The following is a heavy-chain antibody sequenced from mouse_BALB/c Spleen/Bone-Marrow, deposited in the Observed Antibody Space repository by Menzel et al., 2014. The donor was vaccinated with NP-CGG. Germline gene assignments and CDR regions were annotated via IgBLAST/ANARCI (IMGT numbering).Heavy chain of an antibody. Sequence: EVKVVESGGGLVQPGGSLRLSCATSGFTFTDYYMSWVRQPPGKALEWLGFIRNKANGYTTEYSASVKGRFTISRDNSQSIHYLQMNTLRAEDSATYYCAREIINDYHWYFDVWGAGTTVTVSS. J-gene: IGHJ1*01. D-gene: IGHD2-4*01. CDR1: GFTFTDYY. CDR3: AREIINDYHWYFDV. V-gene: IGHV7-3*02. CDR2: IRNKANGYTT.